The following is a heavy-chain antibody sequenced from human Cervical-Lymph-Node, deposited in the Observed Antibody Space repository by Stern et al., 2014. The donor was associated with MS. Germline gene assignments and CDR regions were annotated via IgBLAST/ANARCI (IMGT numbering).Heavy chain of an antibody. J-gene: IGHJ6*02. D-gene: IGHD2-15*01. V-gene: IGHV3-11*01. CDR2: ISGSGSTK. Sequence: VQLVESGGGLVKPGGSLRLSCAASGFTFSDHFMNWIRQAPGKGPEWVSYISGSGSTKYYADSVRVRFTISRDSAKNSLYLQMNSLRTEDSAVYYCTRGVASDVWGQGTTVTVSS. CDR3: TRGVASDV. CDR1: GFTFSDHF.